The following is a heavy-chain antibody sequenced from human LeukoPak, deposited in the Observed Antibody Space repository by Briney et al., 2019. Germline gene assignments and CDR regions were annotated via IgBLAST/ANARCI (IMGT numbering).Heavy chain of an antibody. CDR2: IYYSGST. CDR1: GGSISSGGHY. J-gene: IGHJ3*02. CDR3: ARDSPTVTTFGVRRGAFDI. D-gene: IGHD3-16*01. V-gene: IGHV4-31*03. Sequence: SETLSLTCTVSGGSISSGGHYWSWIRQHPGKGLEWIGYIYYSGSTYYNPSLKSRVTISVDTSKNQFSLKLSSVTAADTAVYYCARDSPTVTTFGVRRGAFDIWGQGTMVTVSS.